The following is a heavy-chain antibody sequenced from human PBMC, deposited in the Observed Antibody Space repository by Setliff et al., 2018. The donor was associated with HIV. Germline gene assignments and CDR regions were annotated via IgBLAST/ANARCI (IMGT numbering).Heavy chain of an antibody. CDR2: MNTDGSST. CDR3: VRGSGYLPSHYYYYYYMDV. CDR1: GFTFSSYW. J-gene: IGHJ6*03. D-gene: IGHD3-22*01. Sequence: GGSLRLSCAASGFTFSSYWMHWVRQAPGKGLVWVFGMNTDGSSTRYADSVKGRFTISRDNAKNMLYLQMNSLSADDTAVYYCVRGSGYLPSHYYYYYYMDVWGKGTTVTVSS. V-gene: IGHV3-74*01.